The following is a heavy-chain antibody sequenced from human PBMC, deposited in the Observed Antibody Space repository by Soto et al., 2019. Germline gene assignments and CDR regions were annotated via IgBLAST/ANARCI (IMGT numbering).Heavy chain of an antibody. CDR2: ISGSGGST. D-gene: IGHD2-21*02. Sequence: GGSLRLSCAASGFTFSSYAMSWVRQAPGKGLEWVSAISGSGGSTYYADSVKGRFTISRDNSKNTLYLQMNSLRAEDTAVYYCAKPPQTGGNLASDFDYWGQGTLVTVSS. J-gene: IGHJ4*02. CDR1: GFTFSSYA. V-gene: IGHV3-23*01. CDR3: AKPPQTGGNLASDFDY.